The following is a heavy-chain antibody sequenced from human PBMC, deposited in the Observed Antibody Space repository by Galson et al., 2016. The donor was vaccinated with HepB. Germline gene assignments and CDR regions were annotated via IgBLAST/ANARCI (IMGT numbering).Heavy chain of an antibody. Sequence: SETLSLTCAVSGVSFSGYLWSWIRQPPGKGLEWVGEIDHSGTSNYNPSLQSRVSLSVDTSKKQISMRLSYVTAADTAVYYCARPRKYGSGRRGFDSWGQGILVTVST. D-gene: IGHD3-10*01. CDR2: IDHSGTS. CDR1: GVSFSGYL. CDR3: ARPRKYGSGRRGFDS. J-gene: IGHJ4*01. V-gene: IGHV4-34*01.